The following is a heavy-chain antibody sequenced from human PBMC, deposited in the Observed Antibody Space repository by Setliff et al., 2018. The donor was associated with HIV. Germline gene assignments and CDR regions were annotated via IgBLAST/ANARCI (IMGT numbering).Heavy chain of an antibody. CDR2: IYYSGST. V-gene: IGHV4-4*02. CDR1: GGSISSSNW. J-gene: IGHJ3*02. Sequence: PSETLSLTCAVSGGSISSSNWWSWVRQPPGKGLEWIGEIYYSGSTYYNPSLKSRVTISEDTSKNQFSLKLSSVTAADTAVYYCARDLVAAFDIWGQGTMVTVSS. CDR3: ARDLVAAFDI.